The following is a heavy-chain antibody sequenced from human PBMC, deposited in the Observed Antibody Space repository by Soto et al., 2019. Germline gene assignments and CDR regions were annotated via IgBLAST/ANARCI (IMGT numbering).Heavy chain of an antibody. J-gene: IGHJ4*02. CDR3: ARGPIITIFGVALDY. D-gene: IGHD3-3*01. Sequence: SETLSLTCAVYGGSFSGYYWSWIRQPPGKGLEWIGEINHSGSTNYNPSLKSRVTVSVDTSKNQFSLKLSSVTAADTAVYYCARGPIITIFGVALDYWGQGTLVTVSS. CDR1: GGSFSGYY. V-gene: IGHV4-34*01. CDR2: INHSGST.